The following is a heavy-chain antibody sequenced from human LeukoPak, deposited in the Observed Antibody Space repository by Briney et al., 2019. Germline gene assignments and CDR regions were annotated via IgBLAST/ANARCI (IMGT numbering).Heavy chain of an antibody. J-gene: IGHJ5*02. CDR3: ARVDGSGYYFSYNWFDP. CDR2: INHSGST. V-gene: IGHV4-34*01. D-gene: IGHD3-22*01. CDR1: GGSFSGYY. Sequence: SETLSLTCAVYGGSFSGYYWSWIRQPPGKGLEWIGEINHSGSTNYNPSLKSRVTISVDTSKNQFSLKLSSVTAADTAVYYCARVDGSGYYFSYNWFDPWGQGTLVTVSS.